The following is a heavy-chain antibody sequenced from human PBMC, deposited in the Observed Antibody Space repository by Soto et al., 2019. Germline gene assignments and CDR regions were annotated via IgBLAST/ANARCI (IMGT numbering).Heavy chain of an antibody. CDR2: IIPIFGTA. J-gene: IGHJ6*02. V-gene: IGHV1-69*01. D-gene: IGHD5-12*01. Sequence: QVQLVQSGAEVKKPGSSVKVSCKASGGTFSSYAISWVRQAPGQGLEWMGGIIPIFGTANYAQKFQGRVTITADESTSTAYMELRSLRSEDTAVYYCARSQDGGYSVPTYYYCYGMDVWGQGTTVTVSS. CDR1: GGTFSSYA. CDR3: ARSQDGGYSVPTYYYCYGMDV.